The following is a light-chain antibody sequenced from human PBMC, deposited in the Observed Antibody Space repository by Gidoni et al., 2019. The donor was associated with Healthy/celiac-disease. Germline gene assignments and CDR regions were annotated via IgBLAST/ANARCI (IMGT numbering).Light chain of an antibody. V-gene: IGKV3-11*01. Sequence: ESVLTQSPATLSLSPGERATLSCRASQSVSSSLAWYQQKPGQAPRLLIYDASNRATGIPARFSGSGSGTDFTLPISSLEPEDFAVYYCQQRSNWRTFGQGTKLEIK. CDR1: QSVSSS. J-gene: IGKJ2*01. CDR3: QQRSNWRT. CDR2: DAS.